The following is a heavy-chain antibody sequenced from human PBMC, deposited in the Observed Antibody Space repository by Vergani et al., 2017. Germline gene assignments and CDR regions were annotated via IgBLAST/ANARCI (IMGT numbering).Heavy chain of an antibody. Sequence: QVQLVQSGAEVKKPGSSVQVSCKASGGTFSSYAISWVRQAPGQGLEWMGGIIPIFGTANYAQKFQGRVTITADESTSTAYMEMSSLRSEDTAVYYCARDDPHQRGRGYWSGGSCPRAFDIWGQGTMVTVSS. V-gene: IGHV1-69*12. J-gene: IGHJ3*02. CDR3: ARDDPHQRGRGYWSGGSCPRAFDI. CDR2: IIPIFGTA. D-gene: IGHD2-15*01. CDR1: GGTFSSYA.